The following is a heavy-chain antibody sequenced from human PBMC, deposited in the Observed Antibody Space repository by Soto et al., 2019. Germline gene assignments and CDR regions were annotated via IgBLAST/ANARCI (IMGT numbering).Heavy chain of an antibody. V-gene: IGHV3-53*02. J-gene: IGHJ2*01. CDR2: IYSGGST. D-gene: IGHD2-15*01. CDR1: GFTVSSNY. Sequence: EVQLVETGGGLIQPGGSLRLSCAASGFTVSSNYMSWVRQAPGKGLEWVSVIYSGGSTYYADSVKGRFTISRDNSKNTLYLQMNSLRAEDTAVYYCARKDCSGGSCYSSYWYFDLWGRGTLVTVSS. CDR3: ARKDCSGGSCYSSYWYFDL.